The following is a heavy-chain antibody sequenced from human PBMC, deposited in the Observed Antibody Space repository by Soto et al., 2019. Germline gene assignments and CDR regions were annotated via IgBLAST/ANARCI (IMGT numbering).Heavy chain of an antibody. V-gene: IGHV4-4*02. CDR3: ASAMRTYYDILTGYYINYYFDY. CDR1: GGSISSSNW. Sequence: QVQLQESGPGLVKPSGTLSLTCAVSGGSISSSNWWSWVRQPPGKGLEWIGEIYHSGSTNYNPSLKSRVTISVDTSKNQFSLKLSSVTAADTAVYYCASAMRTYYDILTGYYINYYFDYWGQGTLVTVSS. CDR2: IYHSGST. J-gene: IGHJ4*02. D-gene: IGHD3-9*01.